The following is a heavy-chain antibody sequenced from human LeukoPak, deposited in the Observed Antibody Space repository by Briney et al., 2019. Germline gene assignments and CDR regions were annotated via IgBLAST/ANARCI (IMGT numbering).Heavy chain of an antibody. D-gene: IGHD6-19*01. Sequence: GGSLRLSCAASGFTFSDYYMSWIRQAPGKGLEWVSYISSSSSYTNYADSVKGRFTISRDNAKNSLYLQMNSLRAEDTAVYYCARAAGQWLVHGFDPWGQGTLVPVSS. CDR1: GFTFSDYY. CDR2: ISSSSSYT. J-gene: IGHJ5*02. CDR3: ARAAGQWLVHGFDP. V-gene: IGHV3-11*05.